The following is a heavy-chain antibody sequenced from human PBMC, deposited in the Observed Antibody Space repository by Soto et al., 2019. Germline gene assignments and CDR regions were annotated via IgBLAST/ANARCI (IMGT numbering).Heavy chain of an antibody. D-gene: IGHD2-2*01. Sequence: PGGSLRLSCAASGFTFSNYAMTWVRQAPGKGLEWVSAIYSGGSTYYADSVKGRFTISRHNSENTLYLQMDSLRAEDTAVYYCASSSARYYYHGMDIWGQGTTVTVSS. CDR1: GFTFSNYA. CDR2: IYSGGST. J-gene: IGHJ6*02. CDR3: ASSSARYYYHGMDI. V-gene: IGHV3-53*04.